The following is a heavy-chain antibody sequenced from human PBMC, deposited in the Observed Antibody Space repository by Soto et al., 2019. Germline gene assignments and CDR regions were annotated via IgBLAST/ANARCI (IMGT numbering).Heavy chain of an antibody. V-gene: IGHV3-23*01. Sequence: GGSLRLSCAASGFTFSSYAMSWVCQAPGKGLEWVSAISGSGGSTYYADSVKGRFTISRDNSKNTLYLQMNSLRAEDTAVYYCAKAHVLLWFGELSPEDYWGQGTLVTVSS. CDR1: GFTFSSYA. CDR2: ISGSGGST. J-gene: IGHJ4*02. CDR3: AKAHVLLWFGELSPEDY. D-gene: IGHD3-10*01.